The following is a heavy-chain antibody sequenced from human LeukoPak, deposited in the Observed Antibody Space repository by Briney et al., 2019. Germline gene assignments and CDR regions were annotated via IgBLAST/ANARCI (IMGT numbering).Heavy chain of an antibody. CDR1: GGTFSSYA. D-gene: IGHD6-19*01. Sequence: AASVKVSCKASGGTFSSYAISWVRQAPGQGLEWMGGIILIFGTANYAQKFQGRVTITADESTSTAYMELSSLRSEDTAVYYCARGVGRQWLVIDAFDIWGQGTMVTVSS. CDR3: ARGVGRQWLVIDAFDI. J-gene: IGHJ3*02. CDR2: IILIFGTA. V-gene: IGHV1-69*13.